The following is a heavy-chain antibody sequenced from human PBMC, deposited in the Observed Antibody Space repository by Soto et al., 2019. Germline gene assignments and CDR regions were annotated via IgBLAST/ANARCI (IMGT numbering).Heavy chain of an antibody. CDR1: GGSVRGYY. V-gene: IGHV4-59*02. CDR3: ARGSFGPYVFGGVLGDGEPGLQRCAVVFIIIPINECKPLQGLP. D-gene: IGHD3-3*01. CDR2: IDYSGST. J-gene: IGHJ5*02. Sequence: NPSETLSLTCNVSGGSVRGYYWSWVRQPPGRRLEWIGYIDYSGSTDYNPSLKSRVTISTDTSKIQFSLKLTSVTAADTAVYYCARGSFGPYVFGGVLGDGEPGLQRCAVVFIIIPINECKPLQGLPWG.